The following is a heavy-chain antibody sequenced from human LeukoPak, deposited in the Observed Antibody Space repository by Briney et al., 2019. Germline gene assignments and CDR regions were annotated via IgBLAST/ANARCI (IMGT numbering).Heavy chain of an antibody. Sequence: ASVKVSCKASGYTFTSYDINWVRQATGQGLEWMGWMNPNSGNTGYAQKFQGRVTMTRNTSISTAYMELSSLRSEDTAVYYCAGSSYGDYGFTTSSFDYWGQGTLVTVSS. CDR1: GYTFTSYD. CDR3: AGSSYGDYGFTTSSFDY. V-gene: IGHV1-8*01. J-gene: IGHJ4*02. D-gene: IGHD4-17*01. CDR2: MNPNSGNT.